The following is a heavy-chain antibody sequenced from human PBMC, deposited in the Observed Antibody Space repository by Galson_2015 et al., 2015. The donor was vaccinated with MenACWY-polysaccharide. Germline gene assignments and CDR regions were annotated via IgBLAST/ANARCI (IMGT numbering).Heavy chain of an antibody. J-gene: IGHJ4*02. CDR3: AGGTWPFDY. CDR1: GFTVSTNY. V-gene: IGHV3-66*02. D-gene: IGHD1-14*01. CDR2: IYIGGST. Sequence: SLRLSCAVSGFTVSTNYMHWVRQAPGKGLECVSSIYIGGSTHFGDSVKGRFTMSRDNSKNTVYLQMNSLRPEDTAVYYCAGGTWPFDYWGQGTLVTVSS.